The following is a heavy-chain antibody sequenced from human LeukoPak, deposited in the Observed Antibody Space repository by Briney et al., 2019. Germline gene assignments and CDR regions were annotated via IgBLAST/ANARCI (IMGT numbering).Heavy chain of an antibody. CDR3: TKVDGVLPDAFDI. J-gene: IGHJ3*02. V-gene: IGHV3-7*03. CDR2: IKQDGSEK. CDR1: GFTFSSYN. Sequence: GGSLRLSCAASGFTFSSYNMNWVRQAPGKGLEWVANIKQDGSEKYYVDSVKGRFTISRDNAKNSLYLQMNSLRVEDTALYYCTKVDGVLPDAFDIWGQGTMVTVSS. D-gene: IGHD5-24*01.